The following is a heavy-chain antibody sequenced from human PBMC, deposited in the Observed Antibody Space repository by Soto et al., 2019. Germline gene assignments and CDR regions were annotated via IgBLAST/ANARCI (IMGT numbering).Heavy chain of an antibody. J-gene: IGHJ3*02. D-gene: IGHD1-7*01. CDR2: IYPDDSDT. Sequence: GESLKISCKTSGYSFTTYWIGWVRQMPGKGLEWMGIIYPDDSDTRYSPSFKGQVTISADKSISSANVQWSSLKASDTAMYFCARGPPGVTKWNSEDPAKHAFDMWGQGTMVTVSS. V-gene: IGHV5-51*01. CDR1: GYSFTTYW. CDR3: ARGPPGVTKWNSEDPAKHAFDM.